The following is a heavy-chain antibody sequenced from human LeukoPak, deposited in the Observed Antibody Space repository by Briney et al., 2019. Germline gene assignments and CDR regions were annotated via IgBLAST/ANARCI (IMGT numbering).Heavy chain of an antibody. CDR1: GYTFTDYY. V-gene: IGHV1-2*02. CDR3: AREKIGIGYDQDLDY. J-gene: IGHJ4*02. D-gene: IGHD5-12*01. Sequence: ASVKVSCKASGYTFTDYYIHWVRQAPGQGLEWMGWINPAGGGTNYAQNFQGRVTMTSDTSISTAYMELSSLRSDDTAVYYCAREKIGIGYDQDLDYWGQGTLVTVSS. CDR2: INPAGGGT.